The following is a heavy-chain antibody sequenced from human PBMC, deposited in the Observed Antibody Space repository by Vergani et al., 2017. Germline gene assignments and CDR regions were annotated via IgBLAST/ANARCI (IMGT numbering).Heavy chain of an antibody. Sequence: QVQLVQSGAEVKKPGASVKVSCKASGYTFTSYYMHWVRQAPGQGLEWMGWISAYNGNTNYAQKLQGRVTMTTDTSTSTAYMELRSLRSDDTAVYDCARAGYCSGGSCYEYYYYGMDVWGQGTTVTVSS. CDR1: GYTFTSYY. CDR3: ARAGYCSGGSCYEYYYYGMDV. CDR2: ISAYNGNT. V-gene: IGHV1-18*04. J-gene: IGHJ6*02. D-gene: IGHD2-15*01.